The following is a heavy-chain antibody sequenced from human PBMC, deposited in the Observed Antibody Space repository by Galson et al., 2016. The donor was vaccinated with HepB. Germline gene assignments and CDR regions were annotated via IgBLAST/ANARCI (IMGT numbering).Heavy chain of an antibody. D-gene: IGHD2-15*01. V-gene: IGHV4-61*01. CDR1: GDSVSSGTFY. J-gene: IGHJ4*02. CDR2: IFYTGHT. Sequence: SETLSLTCNVSGDSVSSGTFYWSWIRQPPGKGLGWIGYIFYTGHTSYNPSLKSRVSISLDTSKNQFSLRLRSVTAADTAVYFCARERGAMAAARQSYPYYFDYWGQGTLVTVSS. CDR3: ARERGAMAAARQSYPYYFDY.